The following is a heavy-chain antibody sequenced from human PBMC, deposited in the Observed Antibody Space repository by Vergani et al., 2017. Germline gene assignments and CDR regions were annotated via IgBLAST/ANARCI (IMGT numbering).Heavy chain of an antibody. D-gene: IGHD3-16*02. CDR2: ISSSGSTI. CDR1: GFTFSDYY. J-gene: IGHJ5*02. CDR3: ARGYYDYVWGSYRPTNWFDP. V-gene: IGHV3-11*01. Sequence: VQLLESGGGLVKPGGSLRLSCAASGFTFSDYYMSWIRQAPGKGLEWVSYISSSGSTIYYADSVKGRFTISRDNAKNSLYLQMNSLRAEDTAVYYCARGYYDYVWGSYRPTNWFDPWGQGTLVTVSS.